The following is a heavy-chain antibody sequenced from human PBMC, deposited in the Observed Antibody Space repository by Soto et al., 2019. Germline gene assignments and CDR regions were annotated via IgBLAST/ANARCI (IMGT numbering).Heavy chain of an antibody. CDR2: ISGTGGST. J-gene: IGHJ4*02. CDR3: AKDRLAGNFDY. CDR1: GFTFNNYA. V-gene: IGHV3-23*01. Sequence: GGSLRLSCAASGFTFNNYAMNWVRQAPGTGLEWLATISGTGGSTYYADSVKGRFTISRDNSKNTLYLQMNSLRVEDTAVYYCAKDRLAGNFDYWGQGTQVTVSS.